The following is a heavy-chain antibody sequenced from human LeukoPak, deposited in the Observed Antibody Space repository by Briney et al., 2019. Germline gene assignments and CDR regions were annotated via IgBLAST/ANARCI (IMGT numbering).Heavy chain of an antibody. J-gene: IGHJ2*01. D-gene: IGHD2-15*01. V-gene: IGHV3-48*02. CDR1: GFTFSIYS. CDR2: ISADSNTI. Sequence: PGGSLRLSCAASGFTFSIYSMNWVRQAPGEGLEWLSYISADSNTIYYADSVKGRFTISRGNAKTSLYLQMNTLRDEDTAVYYCARDRAAPSWFFDLWGRGTLVLVSS. CDR3: ARDRAAPSWFFDL.